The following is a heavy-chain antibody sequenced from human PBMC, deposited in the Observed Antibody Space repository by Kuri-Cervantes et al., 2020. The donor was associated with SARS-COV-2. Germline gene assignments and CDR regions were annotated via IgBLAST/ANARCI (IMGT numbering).Heavy chain of an antibody. D-gene: IGHD6-13*01. CDR2: IWYDGSNK. J-gene: IGHJ4*02. V-gene: IGHV3-33*01. CDR3: ARDSSTTPRDFDY. CDR1: GFTFSSYG. Sequence: GESLKISCAASGFTFSSYGMHWVRQDPGKGLEWVAVIWYDGSNKYYADSVKGRFTISRDNSKNTLYLQMNSLRAEDTAVYYCARDSSTTPRDFDYWGQGTLVTVSS.